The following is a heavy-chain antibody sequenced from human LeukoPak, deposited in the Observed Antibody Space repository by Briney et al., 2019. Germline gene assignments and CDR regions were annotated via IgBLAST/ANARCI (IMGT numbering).Heavy chain of an antibody. J-gene: IGHJ4*02. CDR2: ISHSGRT. Sequence: SETLSLTCAVSGGSISSNNWWSWVRQPPGKGLEWIGEISHSGRTGYNPSLKSRVTISVDKSKNHFSLKLSSVTAADTAVYYCARNMVGETTFDYWGQGTLVTVSS. D-gene: IGHD2/OR15-2a*01. V-gene: IGHV4-4*02. CDR1: GGSISSNNW. CDR3: ARNMVGETTFDY.